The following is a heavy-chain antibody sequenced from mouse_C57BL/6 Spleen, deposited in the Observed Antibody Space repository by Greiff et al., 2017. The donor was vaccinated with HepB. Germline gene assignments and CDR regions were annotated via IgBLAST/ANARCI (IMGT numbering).Heavy chain of an antibody. D-gene: IGHD4-1*01. CDR1: GFTFSSYG. Sequence: EVHLVESGGDLVKPGGSLKLSCAASGFTFSSYGMSWVRQTPDKRLEWVATISSGGSYTYYPDSVKGRFTISRDNAKNTLYLQMSSLKSEDTAMYYCARHPGGWDADWYFDVWGTGTTVTVSS. CDR3: ARHPGGWDADWYFDV. V-gene: IGHV5-6*01. J-gene: IGHJ1*03. CDR2: ISSGGSYT.